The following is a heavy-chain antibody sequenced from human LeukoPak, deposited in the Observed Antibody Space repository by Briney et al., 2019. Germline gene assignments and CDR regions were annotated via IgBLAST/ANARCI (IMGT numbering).Heavy chain of an antibody. CDR1: GGSISRSSYY. D-gene: IGHD1-14*01. CDR3: ARSGLSVYYYYYYMDV. Sequence: SETLSLTCTVSGGSISRSSYYWGWIRQPPGKGLGWIGSICYSGSTYYNPSLKSRVTISVDTSKNQFSLKLSSVAAADTAVYYCARSGLSVYYYYYYMDVWGKGTTVTVSS. J-gene: IGHJ6*03. CDR2: ICYSGST. V-gene: IGHV4-39*01.